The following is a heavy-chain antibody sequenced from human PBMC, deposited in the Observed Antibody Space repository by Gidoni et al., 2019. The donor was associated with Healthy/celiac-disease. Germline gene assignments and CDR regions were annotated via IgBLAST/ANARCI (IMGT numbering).Heavy chain of an antibody. D-gene: IGHD3-10*01. J-gene: IGHJ4*02. CDR3: TRVGWHYYGSGSPMPHGVDY. CDR1: GFTFGDYA. CDR2: IRSKAYGGTT. V-gene: IGHV3-49*05. Sequence: EVQLVESGGGLVKPGRSLRLSCTASGFTFGDYAMSWFRQAPGKGLEWVGFIRSKAYGGTTEYAASVKGRFTISRDDSKSIAYLQMNSLKTEDTAVYYCTRVGWHYYGSGSPMPHGVDYWGQGTLVTVSS.